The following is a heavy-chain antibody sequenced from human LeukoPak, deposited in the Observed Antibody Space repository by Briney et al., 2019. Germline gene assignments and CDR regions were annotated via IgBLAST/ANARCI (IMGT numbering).Heavy chain of an antibody. CDR3: ARYGSGSTWFDP. CDR1: GGSISSDNYQ. J-gene: IGHJ5*02. D-gene: IGHD3-10*01. Sequence: SQTLSLTCTVSGGSISSDNYQGSWIRQPPGKGLEWIGYINYSGSTYYNPSLKSRVTISVDTSKNHFSLKLSSVNAADTAVYYCARYGSGSTWFDPWGQGTLVTVSS. CDR2: INYSGST. V-gene: IGHV4-30-4*01.